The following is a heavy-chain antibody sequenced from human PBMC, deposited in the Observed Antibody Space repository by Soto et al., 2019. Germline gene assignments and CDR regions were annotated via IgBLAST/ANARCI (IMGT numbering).Heavy chain of an antibody. CDR1: GFTFSSYA. CDR3: AKGEQLAHPYYYYYMDV. V-gene: IGHV3-23*01. CDR2: ISGSGGST. Sequence: EVQLLESGGGLVQPGGSLRLSCAASGFTFSSYAMSWVRQAPGKGLEWVSAISGSGGSTYYADSVKGRFTISRDNSKNTLYLQMNSLRAEDTAVYYCAKGEQLAHPYYYYYMDVWGKGTTVTVSS. D-gene: IGHD6-6*01. J-gene: IGHJ6*03.